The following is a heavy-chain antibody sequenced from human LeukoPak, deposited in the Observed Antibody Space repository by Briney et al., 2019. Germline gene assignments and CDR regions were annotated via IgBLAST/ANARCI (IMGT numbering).Heavy chain of an antibody. Sequence: ASVKVSCKASGYTFTSYDINWVRQATGQGLEWMGWMNPNSGNTGYAQKFQGRVTMTRNTSISTAYMELSSLRSEDTAVYYCATSPLVTAYYYYYMDVWGKGTTVTVSS. D-gene: IGHD2-21*02. CDR2: MNPNSGNT. CDR3: ATSPLVTAYYYYYMDV. V-gene: IGHV1-8*01. J-gene: IGHJ6*03. CDR1: GYTFTSYD.